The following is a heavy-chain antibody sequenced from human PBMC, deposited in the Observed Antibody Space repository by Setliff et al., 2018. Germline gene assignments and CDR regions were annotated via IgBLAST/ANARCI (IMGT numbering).Heavy chain of an antibody. D-gene: IGHD6-13*01. CDR3: VKDVVGYSSTWPKRDYFDY. Sequence: PGGSLRLSCAPSGFTFNTYAMSWVRQPPGKGLEWVSSISDTALGIYYADSVRGRFTISRDNSKKTLYLQMNSLRAEDTAVYYCVKDVVGYSSTWPKRDYFDYWGQGTLVTVSS. V-gene: IGHV3-23*01. CDR2: ISDTALGI. J-gene: IGHJ4*02. CDR1: GFTFNTYA.